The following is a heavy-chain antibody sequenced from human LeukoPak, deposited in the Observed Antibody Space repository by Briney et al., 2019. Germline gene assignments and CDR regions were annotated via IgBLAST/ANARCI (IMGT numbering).Heavy chain of an antibody. V-gene: IGHV3-48*04. CDR3: ARDYRYAFDN. J-gene: IGHJ4*02. CDR2: IGISSGRT. CDR1: GFIFSDYS. D-gene: IGHD5-12*01. Sequence: TGGSLRLSCAASGFIFSDYSMNWVRQAPGKGPEWISYIGISSGRTMYADSVKGRLTISRDTAKKSLYLQMNSLRVEDTAVYYCARDYRYAFDNWGQGTLVTVSS.